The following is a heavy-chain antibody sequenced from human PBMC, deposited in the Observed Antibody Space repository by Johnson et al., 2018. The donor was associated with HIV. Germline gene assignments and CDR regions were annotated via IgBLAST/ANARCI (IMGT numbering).Heavy chain of an antibody. J-gene: IGHJ3*02. V-gene: IGHV3-66*02. CDR3: VRLKNGAFDI. CDR2: IYTGGST. CDR1: GFTVSTNY. D-gene: IGHD2-8*01. Sequence: VQLVESGGGLVHPGGSLRLSCAASGFTVSTNYMSWVRQAPGKGLEWVSLIYTGGSTFYADSVKGRFTISRDNSKNALYLQMNSLRAEDTAVYYCVRLKNGAFDIWGQGTMVTVSS.